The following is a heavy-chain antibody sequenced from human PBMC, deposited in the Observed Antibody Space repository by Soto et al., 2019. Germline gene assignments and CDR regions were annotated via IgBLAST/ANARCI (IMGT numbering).Heavy chain of an antibody. Sequence: GGSLRLSCTASGFTFGDYAMSWFRQAPGKGLEWVGFIRSKAYGGTTEYAASVKGRFTISRDDSKSIAYLQMNSLKTEDTAVYYCTLYGDSTLPSTDYWGQGTLVTVSS. CDR3: TLYGDSTLPSTDY. V-gene: IGHV3-49*03. CDR2: IRSKAYGGTT. CDR1: GFTFGDYA. J-gene: IGHJ4*02. D-gene: IGHD4-17*01.